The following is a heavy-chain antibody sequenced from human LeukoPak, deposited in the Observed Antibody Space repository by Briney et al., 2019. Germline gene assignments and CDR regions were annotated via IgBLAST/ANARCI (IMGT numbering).Heavy chain of an antibody. CDR1: GFSFSNYA. V-gene: IGHV3-23*01. D-gene: IGHD6-19*01. Sequence: GGSLRLSCAASGFSFSNYAMSWVRQAPGKGLEWVSSISAAGGVTFYADSVRGRFSISRDNSRNTLYLQMNSLRAEDTAVYYCASSGVFPHNPLDYWGQGTLVTVSS. J-gene: IGHJ4*02. CDR3: ASSGVFPHNPLDY. CDR2: ISAAGGVT.